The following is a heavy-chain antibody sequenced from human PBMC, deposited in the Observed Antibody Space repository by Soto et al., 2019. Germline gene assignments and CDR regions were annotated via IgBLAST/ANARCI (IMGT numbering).Heavy chain of an antibody. CDR1: GSIFSNYS. J-gene: IGHJ6*02. D-gene: IGHD2-2*02. V-gene: IGHV3-21*01. CDR2: ISSRSDI. CDR3: AREYTAWPLAYGLDV. Sequence: GGSLRLSCVGSGSIFSNYSINWVRQAPGKGLEWVSSISSRSDIYYAESVKGRFTISRDNAKNSVSLQMNSLRAEDTAVYYCAREYTAWPLAYGLDVWGHGTTVTVSS.